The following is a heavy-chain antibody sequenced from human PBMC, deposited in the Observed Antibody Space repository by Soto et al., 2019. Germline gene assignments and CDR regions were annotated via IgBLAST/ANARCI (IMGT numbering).Heavy chain of an antibody. D-gene: IGHD6-19*01. J-gene: IGHJ5*02. CDR1: GGTFRTYT. CDR2: IIPILDVA. CDR3: ARSSQEEIGVAGPKDTWFDP. V-gene: IGHV1-69*02. Sequence: QVQLVQSGAEVKRPGSSVKVSCQTSGGTFRTYTINWVRQAPGQGLEWMGRIIPILDVANYAQKFQGRVAISADKSTNTAHMELRSLRSEDMAVYYCARSSQEEIGVAGPKDTWFDPWGQGTLVTVSS.